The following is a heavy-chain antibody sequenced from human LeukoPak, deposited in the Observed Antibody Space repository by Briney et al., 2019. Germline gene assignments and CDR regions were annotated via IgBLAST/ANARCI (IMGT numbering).Heavy chain of an antibody. Sequence: GGSLRLSCAASGFTFSSYWMSWVRQAPGKGLEWVANIKQDGSEKYYVDSVKGRFSISRDNAKNSLYLQMNSLRAEDTAVYYCARERRDFWSASHAFDIWGQGTMVTVSS. CDR3: ARERRDFWSASHAFDI. CDR1: GFTFSSYW. CDR2: IKQDGSEK. J-gene: IGHJ3*02. D-gene: IGHD3-3*01. V-gene: IGHV3-7*01.